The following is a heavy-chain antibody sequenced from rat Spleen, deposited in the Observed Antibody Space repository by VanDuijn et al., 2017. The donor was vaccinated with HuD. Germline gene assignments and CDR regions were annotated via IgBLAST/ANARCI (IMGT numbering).Heavy chain of an antibody. V-gene: IGHV5-31*01. CDR1: GFTFNNYW. CDR3: TRGIYYGYNAFVY. D-gene: IGHD1-9*01. J-gene: IGHJ3*01. Sequence: EVQLVASGGGLVQPGRSLKLSCVASGFTFNNYWMTWIRQAPGKGLEWVASISNTGGTTNYPDSVKGRISISRDNAKSTLYVQLNSLRSEDTATYFCTRGIYYGYNAFVYWGQGTLVTVSS. CDR2: ISNTGGTT.